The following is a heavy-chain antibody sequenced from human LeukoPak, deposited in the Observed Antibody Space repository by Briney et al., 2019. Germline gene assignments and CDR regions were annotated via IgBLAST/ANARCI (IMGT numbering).Heavy chain of an antibody. D-gene: IGHD3-10*01. CDR2: FYYSGST. CDR3: ARGGSREITMVRRNWFDP. Sequence: PSETLSLTCAVSGGSISRGGYSWSWIRQPPGKGLEWIGYFYYSGSTYYNPSLKSRVTISLDTSKNQFSLKLSSVTAADTAVYYCARGGSREITMVRRNWFDPWGQGTLVTVSS. V-gene: IGHV4-30-4*07. CDR1: GGSISRGGYS. J-gene: IGHJ5*02.